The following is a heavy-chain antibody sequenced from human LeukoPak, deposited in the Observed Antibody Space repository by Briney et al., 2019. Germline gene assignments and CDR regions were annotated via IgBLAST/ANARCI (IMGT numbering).Heavy chain of an antibody. J-gene: IGHJ5*02. CDR3: ARARDYYDSSGYNWFDP. CDR1: GYTFTGYY. D-gene: IGHD3-22*01. V-gene: IGHV1-2*02. Sequence: GASVKVSCKASGYTFTGYYMHWVRQAPGQGLEWMGWINPNSGGTNYAQKFQGRVTMTRDTSISTAYMELSRLRSDDTAVYYCARARDYYDSSGYNWFDPWGQGTLVTVSS. CDR2: INPNSGGT.